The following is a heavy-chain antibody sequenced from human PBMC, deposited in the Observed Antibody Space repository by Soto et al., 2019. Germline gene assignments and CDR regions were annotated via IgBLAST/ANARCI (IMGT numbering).Heavy chain of an antibody. CDR2: LYYTGST. CDR3: ARGGVYEFRSSQAPPTDG. Sequence: PGKRLEWIGYLYYTGSTNYNPALKSRVTISLDTSKNQFSLKVRSVTAADTAVYYCARGGVYEFRSSQAPPTDGWGLGTTVTDSS. D-gene: IGHD3-3*01. V-gene: IGHV4-59*01. J-gene: IGHJ6*02.